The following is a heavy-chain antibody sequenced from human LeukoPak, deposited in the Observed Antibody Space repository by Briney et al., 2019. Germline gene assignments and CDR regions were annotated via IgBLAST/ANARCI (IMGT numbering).Heavy chain of an antibody. V-gene: IGHV1-69*06. Sequence: GASVKVSCKSSGYTFTGYYMHWVRQAPGQGLEWMGGIIPIFGTANYAQKFRGRVTITADKSTRTAYMELRSLRSDDTAVYYCARVTGLSKWELPGYFDYWGQGTLVTVSS. CDR2: IIPIFGTA. CDR3: ARVTGLSKWELPGYFDY. J-gene: IGHJ4*02. D-gene: IGHD1-26*01. CDR1: GYTFTGYY.